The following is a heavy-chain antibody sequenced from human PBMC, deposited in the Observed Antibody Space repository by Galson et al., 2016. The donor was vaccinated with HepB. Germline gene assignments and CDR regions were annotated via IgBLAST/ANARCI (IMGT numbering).Heavy chain of an antibody. V-gene: IGHV6-1*01. CDR3: ASFRDYYYGMDV. J-gene: IGHJ6*02. CDR1: GYSVSGNSVA. CDR2: TFYMSTWYN. Sequence: CAIFGYSVSGNSVASNWIRRAPSRGLEWLGRTFYMSTWYNEYAVAVKCRINITPDTSKNQSSLQTDSVTPEDTAVYYCASFRDYYYGMDVWGQGTTVSVSS.